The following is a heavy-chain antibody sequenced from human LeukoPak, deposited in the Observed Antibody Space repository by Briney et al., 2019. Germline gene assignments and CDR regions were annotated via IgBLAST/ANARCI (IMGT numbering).Heavy chain of an antibody. CDR3: AKFHNWFDS. J-gene: IGHJ5*01. V-gene: IGHV4-59*08. D-gene: IGHD2-21*01. Sequence: SETLSLTCTVSGDSITDYYWSWIRQPPGKELEWIGFIYHSGTTSYNPSLTSRVTISIDTSTNQFSLKLSSVTAADTAVYYCAKFHNWFDSWGQGTLVAVSS. CDR2: IYHSGTT. CDR1: GDSITDYY.